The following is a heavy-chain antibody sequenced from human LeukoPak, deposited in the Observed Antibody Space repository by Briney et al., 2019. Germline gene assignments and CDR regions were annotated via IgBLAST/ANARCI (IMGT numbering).Heavy chain of an antibody. CDR2: IYSGGST. V-gene: IGHV3-66*01. CDR3: ARDPGSGSYYPYYYYGMDV. D-gene: IGHD1-26*01. Sequence: GGSLRLSCAASGFTVSSNYMSWVRQAPGKGLEWVSVIYSGGSTYYADSVKGRFTIFRDNSKNTLYLQMNSLRAEDTAVYYCARDPGSGSYYPYYYYGMDVWGQGTTVTVSS. J-gene: IGHJ6*02. CDR1: GFTVSSNY.